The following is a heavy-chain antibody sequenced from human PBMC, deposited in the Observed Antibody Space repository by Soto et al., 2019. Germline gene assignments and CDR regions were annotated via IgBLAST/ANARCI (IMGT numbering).Heavy chain of an antibody. V-gene: IGHV1-18*01. J-gene: IGHJ5*02. CDR3: ARDTPTYDYIWGSYRLRWFDP. Sequence: GAPMKGSCQAFGFTFTSFGISWVRQGPWQGGEWSGWISAYNGNTNYAQKLQGRVTMTTDTSTSTAYMELRSLRSDDTAVYYCARDTPTYDYIWGSYRLRWFDPWGQGTLVTVSS. D-gene: IGHD3-16*02. CDR1: GFTFTSFG. CDR2: ISAYNGNT.